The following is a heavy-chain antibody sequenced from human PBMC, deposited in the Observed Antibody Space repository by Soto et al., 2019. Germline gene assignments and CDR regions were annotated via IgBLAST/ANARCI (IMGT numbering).Heavy chain of an antibody. CDR3: ARGWLRDPWMY. CDR1: GFIFSSYT. V-gene: IGHV3-21*01. Sequence: EVQLVESGGGLVKPGGSLRLSCAASGFIFSSYTMNWVRQAPGKGLEWVSSISDSSTYIYYADSLKGRFTISRDKAYNSLYLQMNSLRAEATAVYYCARGWLRDPWMYWGQGTRVTVSS. J-gene: IGHJ4*02. D-gene: IGHD5-12*01. CDR2: ISDSSTYI.